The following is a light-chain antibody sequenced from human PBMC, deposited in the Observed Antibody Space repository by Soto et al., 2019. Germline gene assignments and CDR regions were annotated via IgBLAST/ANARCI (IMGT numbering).Light chain of an antibody. Sequence: ETVLTQSPATLSLYRGERATLSCRASQSVSSSYLAWYQQKPGQAPRLLIYGASSRATGIPDRFSGSGSGTDFTLTISRLEPEDVAVYYCQQYDNSVWTFGQGTKVDIK. J-gene: IGKJ1*01. CDR1: QSVSSSY. V-gene: IGKV3-20*01. CDR3: QQYDNSVWT. CDR2: GAS.